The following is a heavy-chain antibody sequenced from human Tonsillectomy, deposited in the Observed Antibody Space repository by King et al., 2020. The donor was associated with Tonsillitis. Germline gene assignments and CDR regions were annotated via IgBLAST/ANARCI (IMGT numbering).Heavy chain of an antibody. CDR3: ARTITIFGVVIEYYFDY. Sequence: VQLQESGPGLVKPSETLSLTCTVSGGSISSYYWSWIRPPPGKGLAWIGYIYYSGSTNYNPSLKSRVTISVDTSKNQFSLKLSSVTAADTAVYYCARTITIFGVVIEYYFDYWGQGTLVTVSS. D-gene: IGHD3-3*01. V-gene: IGHV4-59*08. CDR1: GGSISSYY. CDR2: IYYSGST. J-gene: IGHJ4*02.